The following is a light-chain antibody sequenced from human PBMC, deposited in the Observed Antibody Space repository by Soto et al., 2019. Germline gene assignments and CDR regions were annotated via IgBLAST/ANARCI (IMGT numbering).Light chain of an antibody. CDR1: QSVSSRY. J-gene: IGKJ1*01. Sequence: ILTQAPATLSWSPGERATLSCGGSQSVSSRYVAWYQPRPGLAQRLLSHEASSRANGIPDRFSGTQSGTDFTLTISSLEPEDFAVYYCQQRSNWPPWTFGQGTKVDIK. CDR2: EAS. V-gene: IGKV3D-20*02. CDR3: QQRSNWPPWT.